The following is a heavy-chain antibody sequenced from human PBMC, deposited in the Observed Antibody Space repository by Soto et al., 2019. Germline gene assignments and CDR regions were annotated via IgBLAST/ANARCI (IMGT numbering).Heavy chain of an antibody. V-gene: IGHV1-3*01. CDR1: GYTFTSYA. Sequence: ASVKVSCKASGYTFTSYAMHWVRQAPGQRLEWMGWINAGNGNTKYSQKFQGRVTITRDTSASTAYMELSSLRSEDTAVYYCENYGCTNGVCYFHYSGQATLVSVSS. CDR3: ENYGCTNGVCYFHY. CDR2: INAGNGNT. D-gene: IGHD2-8*01. J-gene: IGHJ4*02.